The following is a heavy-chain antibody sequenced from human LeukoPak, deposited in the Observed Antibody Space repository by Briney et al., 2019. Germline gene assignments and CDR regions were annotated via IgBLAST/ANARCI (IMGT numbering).Heavy chain of an antibody. CDR2: ISVSGGST. V-gene: IGHV3-23*01. CDR3: AILPSVWGSYRH. J-gene: IGHJ4*02. CDR1: GFSFSSYA. Sequence: GGSLILSCAPSGFSFSSYAMSWVRQAPGKGLEWVSAISVSGGSTSFADPVKGRFTTARDNSKNTLYLQMNSLRAEDTAVYYCAILPSVWGSYRHWGQGTLVTVSS. D-gene: IGHD3-16*02.